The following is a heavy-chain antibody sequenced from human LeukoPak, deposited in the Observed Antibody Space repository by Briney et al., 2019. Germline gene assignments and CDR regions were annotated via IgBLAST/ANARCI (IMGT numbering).Heavy chain of an antibody. V-gene: IGHV4-39*07. CDR1: GGSISSSSYY. CDR2: IYYSGST. Sequence: SETLSLTCTVSGGSISSSSYYWGWIRQPPGKGLEWIGSIYYSGSTYYNPSLKSRVTISVDTSKNQFSLKLSSVTAADTAVYYCASSTSWHNNWYFDLWGRGTLVTVSS. D-gene: IGHD3-3*02. CDR3: ASSTSWHNNWYFDL. J-gene: IGHJ2*01.